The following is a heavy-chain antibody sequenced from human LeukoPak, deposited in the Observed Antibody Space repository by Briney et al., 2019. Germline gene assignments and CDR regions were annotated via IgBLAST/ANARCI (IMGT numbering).Heavy chain of an antibody. CDR3: AKKDATFGTIDY. J-gene: IGHJ4*02. CDR2: VRYDGIIK. V-gene: IGHV3-30*02. D-gene: IGHD1/OR15-1a*01. CDR1: GFTFSNYG. Sequence: GGSLRLSCAASGFTFSNYGMHWVRQAPGKGLEWVAFVRYDGIIKNYADSVEGRFTISRDNSKNTLYLQMNSLRVEDTAVYYCAKKDATFGTIDYWGQGTLVTVSS.